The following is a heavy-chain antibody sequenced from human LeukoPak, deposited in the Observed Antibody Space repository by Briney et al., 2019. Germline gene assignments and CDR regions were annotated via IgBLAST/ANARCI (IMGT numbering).Heavy chain of an antibody. D-gene: IGHD3-22*01. Sequence: GGSLRLSCAASGFTFSRYWMHWVRQAPGKGLVWVSRINGDGSTTSYADSVKGGFTISRDNAKNTLYLQMNSLRAEDTAVYYCATGNYYDSRGYYTFGHWGQGTLVTASS. CDR1: GFTFSRYW. J-gene: IGHJ1*01. CDR2: INGDGSTT. V-gene: IGHV3-74*01. CDR3: ATGNYYDSRGYYTFGH.